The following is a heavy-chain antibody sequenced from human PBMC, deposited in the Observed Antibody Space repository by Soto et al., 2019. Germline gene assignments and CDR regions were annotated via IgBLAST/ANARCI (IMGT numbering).Heavy chain of an antibody. CDR2: FDPEDGET. J-gene: IGHJ4*02. Sequence: QVQLVQSGAEVKKPGASVKVSCKVSGYTLTELSMHWVRQAPGKGLEWMGGFDPEDGETIYAQKFQGRVTMTEDTSTDTAYMELSSLRSEDTAVYYCATRQAGITMVRGLDIYYFDYWGQGTLVTVSS. CDR1: GYTLTELS. V-gene: IGHV1-24*01. D-gene: IGHD3-10*01. CDR3: ATRQAGITMVRGLDIYYFDY.